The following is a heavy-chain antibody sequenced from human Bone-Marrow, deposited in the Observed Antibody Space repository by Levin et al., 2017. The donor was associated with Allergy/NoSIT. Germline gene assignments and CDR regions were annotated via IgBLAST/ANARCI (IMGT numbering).Heavy chain of an antibody. D-gene: IGHD5-12*01. Sequence: GGSLRLSCSASGFTFSNFAMHWVRQAPGKGLEFVSAISSPGGSIYYADSVKGRFTVSRDNSKNTLYLQMSSLRAEDTAVYYCVKDRRGYDCGSLGSWGQGTLVTVSS. V-gene: IGHV3-64D*06. CDR3: VKDRRGYDCGSLGS. CDR2: ISSPGGSI. J-gene: IGHJ4*02. CDR1: GFTFSNFA.